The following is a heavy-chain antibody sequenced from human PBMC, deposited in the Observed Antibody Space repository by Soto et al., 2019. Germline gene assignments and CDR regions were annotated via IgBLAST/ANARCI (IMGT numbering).Heavy chain of an antibody. V-gene: IGHV4-30-2*01. D-gene: IGHD3-3*01. J-gene: IGHJ6*02. CDR3: ARRTTYYDFWSGYYGPGQYGMDV. CDR1: GGSISSGGYS. Sequence: PSETLSLTCAVSGGSISSGGYSWSWIRQPPGKGLEWIGYIYHSGSTYYNPSLKSRVTISLNTSKNQFSLKLSSVTAADTAVYYCARRTTYYDFWSGYYGPGQYGMDVWGQGTTVTVSS. CDR2: IYHSGST.